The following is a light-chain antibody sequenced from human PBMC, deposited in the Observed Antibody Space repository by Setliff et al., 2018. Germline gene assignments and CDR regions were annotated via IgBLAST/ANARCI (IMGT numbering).Light chain of an antibody. J-gene: IGLJ1*01. CDR2: XVT. CDR3: CSFAGTYYV. Sequence: QSVLTQPRSVSGSPGQSVTISCTGTSSDVGXXXXXXXXXXXXXXXXXXXXXXVTKRPSGVPDRFSGSKSGNTASLTISGLQAEDEADYYCCSFAGTYYVFGSGTKVTVL. V-gene: IGLV2-11*01. CDR1: SSDVGXXXX.